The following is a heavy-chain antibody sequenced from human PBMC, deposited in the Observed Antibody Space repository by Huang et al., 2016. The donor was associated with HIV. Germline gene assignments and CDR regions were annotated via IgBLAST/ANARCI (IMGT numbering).Heavy chain of an antibody. D-gene: IGHD1-20*01. V-gene: IGHV1-69*13. CDR1: GGAFTRYA. Sequence: QVQLVQSGPEVKQPGSSVKVSCKASGGAFTRYAFTWVRQVPGQGPEWMGGIIPILGRTNYAQKFQGRVTITADESARTAYMDLRSLRFDDTAVYYCARTSKWKAEYFQYWGQGTPVTVS. CDR2: IIPILGRT. CDR3: ARTSKWKAEYFQY. J-gene: IGHJ1*01.